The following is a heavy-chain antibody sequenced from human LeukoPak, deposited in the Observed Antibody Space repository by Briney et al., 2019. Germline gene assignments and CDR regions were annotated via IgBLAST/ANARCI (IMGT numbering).Heavy chain of an antibody. D-gene: IGHD1-26*01. V-gene: IGHV4-61*01. J-gene: IGHJ4*02. CDR1: GGSFSSGSYY. Sequence: SETLSLTWTVSGGSFSSGSYYWGWIRQPPGKGLVWIGYIYYSGSTNYNPSLKSRVTISVDTSKNQFSLKLSSVTAADTAVYYCARENPGWELAHLFDYWGQGTLVTVSS. CDR3: ARENPGWELAHLFDY. CDR2: IYYSGST.